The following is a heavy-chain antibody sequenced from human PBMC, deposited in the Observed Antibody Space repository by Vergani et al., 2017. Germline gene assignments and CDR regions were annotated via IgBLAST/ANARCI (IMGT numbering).Heavy chain of an antibody. V-gene: IGHV1-69*02. CDR1: GGTFSSYT. D-gene: IGHD1-26*01. CDR2: IIPILGIA. Sequence: QVQLVQSGAEVKKPGSSVKVSCKASGGTFSSYTISWVRQAPGQGLEWMGRIIPILGIANYAQKFQGRVTITADKSTSKAYMELSSLRSEDTAVYYCARALVVGATNYYYGMDVWGQGTTVTVSS. J-gene: IGHJ6*02. CDR3: ARALVVGATNYYYGMDV.